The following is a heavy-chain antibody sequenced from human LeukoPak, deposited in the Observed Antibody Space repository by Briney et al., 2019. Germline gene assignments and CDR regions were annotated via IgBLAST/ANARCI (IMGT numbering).Heavy chain of an antibody. D-gene: IGHD5-12*01. J-gene: IGHJ4*02. V-gene: IGHV4-38-2*02. CDR2: IYYSGST. CDR1: GYSISSGYY. CDR3: ARYSGYGGNFDY. Sequence: SETLSLTCTVSGYSISSGYYWGWIRQPPGRGLEWIGSIYYSGSTYYNPSLKSRVTISVDTSKNQFSLKLSSVTAADTAVYYCARYSGYGGNFDYWGQGTLVTVSS.